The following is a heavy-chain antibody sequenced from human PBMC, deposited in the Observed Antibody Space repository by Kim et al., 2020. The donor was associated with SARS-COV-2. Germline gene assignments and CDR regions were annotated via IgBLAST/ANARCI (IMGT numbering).Heavy chain of an antibody. CDR3: ARDWGAGRIVVVVGMDV. V-gene: IGHV3-48*03. CDR1: GFTFSSYE. CDR2: ISSSGSTI. D-gene: IGHD2-15*01. J-gene: IGHJ6*02. Sequence: GGSLRLSCAASGFTFSSYEMNWVRQAPGKGLEWVSYISSSGSTIYYADPVKGRFTISRDNAKNSLYLQMNSLRAEDTAVYYCARDWGAGRIVVVVGMDVWGQGTTVTVSS.